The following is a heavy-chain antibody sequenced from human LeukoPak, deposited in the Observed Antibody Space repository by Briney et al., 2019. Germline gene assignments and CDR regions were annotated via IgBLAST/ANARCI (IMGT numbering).Heavy chain of an antibody. D-gene: IGHD5-12*01. CDR1: GYTFTSYY. Sequence: ASVKVSCKASGYTFTSYYMHWVRQAPGKGLERMGGFDPEDGEPIYAQKFQGRVTMTEDTSTDTAYMELSSLRSEDTAVYYCATEQSVDAWRDGNAFDIWGQGTMVTVSS. CDR3: ATEQSVDAWRDGNAFDI. J-gene: IGHJ3*02. CDR2: FDPEDGEP. V-gene: IGHV1-24*01.